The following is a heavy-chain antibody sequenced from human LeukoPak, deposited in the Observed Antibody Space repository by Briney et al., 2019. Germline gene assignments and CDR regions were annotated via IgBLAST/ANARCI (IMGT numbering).Heavy chain of an antibody. V-gene: IGHV3-30*02. CDR3: AKTIFGVVDDAFDV. CDR2: ISSDANKN. Sequence: PGGSLRLSCEASGFTFSRYGIHWVRQAPGEGLEWVAFISSDANKNFYADSVKGRFTISRDNSKNTLYLQMNSLRAEDTALYYCAKTIFGVVDDAFDVWGQGTMVTVSS. J-gene: IGHJ3*01. D-gene: IGHD3-3*01. CDR1: GFTFSRYG.